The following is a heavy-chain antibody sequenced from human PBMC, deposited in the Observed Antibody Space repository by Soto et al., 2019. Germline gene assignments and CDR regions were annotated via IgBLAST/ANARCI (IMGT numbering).Heavy chain of an antibody. Sequence: EVQLMESGGGLVQPGGSLRLSCASSGFTLSMSAVNWVRQAPGKGLEWVSYISDSADRTYYADSVKGRFTISRERSKNTVSLQMDSLRAEDTAVYYCAKDRGIIVKAGDAFDVWGQGTKVTVSS. CDR3: AKDRGIIVKAGDAFDV. J-gene: IGHJ3*01. D-gene: IGHD3-16*02. CDR1: GFTLSMSA. V-gene: IGHV3-23*01. CDR2: ISDSADRT.